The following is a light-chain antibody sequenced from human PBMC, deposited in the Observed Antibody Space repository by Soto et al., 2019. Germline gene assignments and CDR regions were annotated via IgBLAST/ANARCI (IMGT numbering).Light chain of an antibody. CDR3: LVGTHGVT. Sequence: LMTQSPLSLPVTLGQPASISCRSSQSLVHSDGRTYLSWFQQRPGQCPRRLIYKVSNRDSGVPDRFSGGGSGTDFTLRISRVEAEDVGVYYCLVGTHGVTFGQGTRLEIK. CDR2: KVS. J-gene: IGKJ5*01. V-gene: IGKV2-30*02. CDR1: QSLVHSDGRTY.